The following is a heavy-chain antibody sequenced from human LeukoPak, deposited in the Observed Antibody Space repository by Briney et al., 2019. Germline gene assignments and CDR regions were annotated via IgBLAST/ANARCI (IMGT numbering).Heavy chain of an antibody. CDR1: GFRFISYG. D-gene: IGHD5-18*01. J-gene: IGHJ4*02. CDR3: AREGGYSYGSDC. Sequence: PGTSLRLSCAVSGFRFISYGMHWVRQAPGKGLERVAVIWYDGSNKYYADSVKGRFTISRDNSKNTLYLQMNSLRAEDTAVYYCAREGGYSYGSDCWGQGTLVTVSS. V-gene: IGHV3-33*01. CDR2: IWYDGSNK.